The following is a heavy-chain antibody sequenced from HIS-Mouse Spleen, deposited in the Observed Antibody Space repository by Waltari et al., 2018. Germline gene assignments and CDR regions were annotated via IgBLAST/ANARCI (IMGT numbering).Heavy chain of an antibody. J-gene: IGHJ4*02. CDR3: ARWAVSSGWYFDY. CDR1: GGSISSSSYY. Sequence: QLQLQESGPGLVKPSETLSLTCTVSGGSISSSSYYWGWIRQPPGKGLEWIGSIYYSGSTYYNPSLKSRVTISVDTSKNQFSLQLNSVTPEDTAVYYCARWAVSSGWYFDYWGQGTLVTVSS. V-gene: IGHV4-39*07. CDR2: IYYSGST. D-gene: IGHD6-19*01.